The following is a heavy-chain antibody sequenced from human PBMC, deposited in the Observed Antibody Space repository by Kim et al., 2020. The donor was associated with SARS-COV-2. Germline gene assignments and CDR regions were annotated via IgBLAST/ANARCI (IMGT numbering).Heavy chain of an antibody. D-gene: IGHD5-18*01. V-gene: IGHV4-4*07. Sequence: NPSLQSRVNISADISKNQFSLTLTCVTAADTAVYYCAAAGYTYSQSYFDYWGPGLLVTVSS. J-gene: IGHJ4*02. CDR3: AAAGYTYSQSYFDY.